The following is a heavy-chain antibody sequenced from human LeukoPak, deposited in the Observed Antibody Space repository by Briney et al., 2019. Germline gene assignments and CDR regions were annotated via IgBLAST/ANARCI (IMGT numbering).Heavy chain of an antibody. CDR1: GYTFTSYD. V-gene: IGHV1-8*01. D-gene: IGHD6-13*01. Sequence: ASVKVSCKASGYTFTSYDINWVRQATGRGLEWMGWMNPNSGNTGYAQKFQGRVTMTRNTSISTAYMELSSLRSEDTAVYYCARWKDIAAAGTSYYYYYGMDVWGQGTTVTVSS. J-gene: IGHJ6*02. CDR2: MNPNSGNT. CDR3: ARWKDIAAAGTSYYYYYGMDV.